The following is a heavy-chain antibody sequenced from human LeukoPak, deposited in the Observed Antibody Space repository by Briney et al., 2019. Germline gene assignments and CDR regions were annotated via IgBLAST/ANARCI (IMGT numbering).Heavy chain of an antibody. Sequence: GASVKVSCKASGYIFTGYYMHWVRQAPGQGLEWMGRINPNSGGTNYAQKFQGRVTMTRDTSISTAYMELSRLRSDDTAVYYCARELSMVRGVIPSPWGQGTLVTVSS. D-gene: IGHD3-10*01. CDR2: INPNSGGT. CDR1: GYIFTGYY. J-gene: IGHJ5*02. CDR3: ARELSMVRGVIPSP. V-gene: IGHV1-2*06.